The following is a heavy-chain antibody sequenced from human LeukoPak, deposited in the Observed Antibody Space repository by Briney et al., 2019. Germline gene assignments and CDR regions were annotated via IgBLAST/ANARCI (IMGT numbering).Heavy chain of an antibody. CDR3: AKTPENDDGSAWYYFDY. CDR1: GFTFSNYA. Sequence: LTGGSLRLSCAASGFTFSNYAMSWLGQAPGKRLEEVSAICGSGGVTYYADSVKGRFTISRDNSKNTLYLQMHSLRDEYTAVYYCAKTPENDDGSAWYYFDYWGQGTLVTVSS. CDR2: ICGSGGVT. V-gene: IGHV3-23*01. J-gene: IGHJ4*02. D-gene: IGHD6-19*01.